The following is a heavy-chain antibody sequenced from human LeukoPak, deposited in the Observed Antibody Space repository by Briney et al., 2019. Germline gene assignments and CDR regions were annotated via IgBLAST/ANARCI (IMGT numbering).Heavy chain of an antibody. D-gene: IGHD6-13*01. CDR2: ISYSGRT. V-gene: IGHV4-39*07. Sequence: SETLSLTCTVSGDSITRRSYYWGWIRQPPGKGLEWIGSISYSGRTYYNPSLRNRVTISVDSTRNHFSLTLRSVAAADTAVYYCARYPPTHYSSSLSDYFDYWGQGTLVTVSS. CDR1: GDSITRRSYY. J-gene: IGHJ4*02. CDR3: ARYPPTHYSSSLSDYFDY.